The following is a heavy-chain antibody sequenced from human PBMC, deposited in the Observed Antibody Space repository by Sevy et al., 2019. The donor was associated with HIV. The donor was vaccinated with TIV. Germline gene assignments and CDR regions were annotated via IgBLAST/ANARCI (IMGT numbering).Heavy chain of an antibody. CDR2: ISFDGSDK. D-gene: IGHD3-22*01. CDR1: GFDFSTYD. CDR3: AKRERSYYDSSGNYDAFDV. J-gene: IGHJ3*01. Sequence: GGSLRLSCAASGFDFSTYDMHWVRQAPGKGLEWVAFISFDGSDKWYVDSVKGRFIISRDNSKNTLYVQMNTLRDEDTAVYYCAKRERSYYDSSGNYDAFDVWGQGTSVTVSS. V-gene: IGHV3-33*03.